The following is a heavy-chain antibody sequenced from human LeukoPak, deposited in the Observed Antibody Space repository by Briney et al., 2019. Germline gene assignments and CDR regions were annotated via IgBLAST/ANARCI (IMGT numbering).Heavy chain of an antibody. CDR2: IRQDGSEK. D-gene: IGHD3-10*01. CDR3: ARDSAWFGDL. CDR1: GFTFSRYW. V-gene: IGHV3-7*01. Sequence: GGSLRLSCAAPGFTFSRYWMSWVRQAPGKGLEWVANIRQDGSEKYYVDSVKGRFTISRDNAKNSLYLQMNSLRAEDTAVYYCARDSAWFGDLWGQGTLVTVSS. J-gene: IGHJ4*02.